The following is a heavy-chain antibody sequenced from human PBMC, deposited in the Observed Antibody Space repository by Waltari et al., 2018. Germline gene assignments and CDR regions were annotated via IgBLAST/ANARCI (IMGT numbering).Heavy chain of an antibody. D-gene: IGHD3-3*01. Sequence: QVQLVQSGAEVKKPGASVKVSCKVSGYTLTELSMHWVRQAPGKGLEWMGGFDPEDGETSDEQKYQVRVTMTEDTSTDTAYMELSSLRSEDTAVYYCATAPITDFWSGYLGYFDYWGQGTLVTVSS. CDR3: ATAPITDFWSGYLGYFDY. CDR1: GYTLTELS. CDR2: FDPEDGET. V-gene: IGHV1-24*01. J-gene: IGHJ4*02.